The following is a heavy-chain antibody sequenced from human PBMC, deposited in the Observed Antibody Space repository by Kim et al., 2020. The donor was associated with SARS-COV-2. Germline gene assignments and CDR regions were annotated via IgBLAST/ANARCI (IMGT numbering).Heavy chain of an antibody. CDR1: GFTFRNYA. CDR2: ISSSGKNT. Sequence: GGSLRLSCAASGFTFRNYAIRWVRQAPGKGLEWVSGISSSGKNTFYADSVKGRFTVSRDNSNNIVSLQMNSLKVEDTAVYYCANSELTWGQGTLVTVSS. D-gene: IGHD3-10*01. J-gene: IGHJ4*02. V-gene: IGHV3-23*01. CDR3: ANSELT.